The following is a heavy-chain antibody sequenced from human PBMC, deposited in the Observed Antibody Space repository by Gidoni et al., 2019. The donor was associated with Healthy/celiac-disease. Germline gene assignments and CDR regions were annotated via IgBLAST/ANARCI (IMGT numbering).Heavy chain of an antibody. D-gene: IGHD3-3*01. V-gene: IGHV4-39*01. Sequence: QLQLQESGPGLVKPSETLSLTCTVSVGSISSISYYWGWIRQPPGKGLEWIGSIYYSGSTYYNPSLKSRVTISVDTSKNQFSLKLSSVTAADTAVYYCARRRSTIFGVDYGMDVWGQGTTVTVSS. CDR3: ARRRSTIFGVDYGMDV. J-gene: IGHJ6*02. CDR1: VGSISSISYY. CDR2: IYYSGST.